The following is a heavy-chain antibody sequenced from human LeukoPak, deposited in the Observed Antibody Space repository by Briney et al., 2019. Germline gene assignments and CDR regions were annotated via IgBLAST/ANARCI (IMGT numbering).Heavy chain of an antibody. Sequence: GGSLRLSCAASGFSFSSSWMHWVRQAPGKGLVWVSRINSDGSSTDYADSVKGRFTISRDNAKNTLFLQMTSLRAEDTAVYYCAKVKGWYGEGYFDYRGQGTLVTVSS. D-gene: IGHD3-10*01. J-gene: IGHJ4*02. CDR3: AKVKGWYGEGYFDY. CDR2: INSDGSST. CDR1: GFSFSSSW. V-gene: IGHV3-74*01.